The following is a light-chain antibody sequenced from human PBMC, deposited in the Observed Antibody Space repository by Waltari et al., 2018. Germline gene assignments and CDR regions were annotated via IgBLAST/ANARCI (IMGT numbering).Light chain of an antibody. V-gene: IGLV4-69*01. CDR3: QTWGTGIQV. CDR1: SGHSSYA. Sequence: QLVLTQSPSASASLGAPVKLTCTLSSGHSSYAIARHQQQPEKGPRYLMKLNSDGSHSKGDGIPDRFSGSSSGAERYLTISSLQSEDEADYYCQTWGTGIQVFGGGTKLTVL. J-gene: IGLJ2*01. CDR2: LNSDGSH.